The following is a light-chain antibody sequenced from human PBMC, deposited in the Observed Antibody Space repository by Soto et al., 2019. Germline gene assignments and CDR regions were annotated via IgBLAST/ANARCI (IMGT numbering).Light chain of an antibody. CDR2: DTS. J-gene: IGKJ4*01. Sequence: EIVMTQSPATLSVGGGEIATLSWRASQSVRSNLAWYQHKPGQTPRLLIYDTSTRATGVPTRFSGSRSGAEFTLTINSLQSEDFAVYYCQPYNNWPLTFGGGTKVDIK. CDR3: QPYNNWPLT. V-gene: IGKV3-15*01. CDR1: QSVRSN.